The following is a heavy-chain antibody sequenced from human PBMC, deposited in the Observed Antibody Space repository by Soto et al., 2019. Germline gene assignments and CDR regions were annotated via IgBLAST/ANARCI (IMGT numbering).Heavy chain of an antibody. Sequence: PSETLSLTCTVSGGSVSSGSYYWSWIRQPPGKGLEWIGYIYYSGSTNYNPSLKSRVTISVDTSKNQFSLKLSSVTAADTAVYYCARGNGGNSGSSDYWGQGTLVTVSS. CDR1: GGSVSSGSYY. J-gene: IGHJ4*02. CDR3: ARGNGGNSGSSDY. V-gene: IGHV4-61*01. D-gene: IGHD2-21*02. CDR2: IYYSGST.